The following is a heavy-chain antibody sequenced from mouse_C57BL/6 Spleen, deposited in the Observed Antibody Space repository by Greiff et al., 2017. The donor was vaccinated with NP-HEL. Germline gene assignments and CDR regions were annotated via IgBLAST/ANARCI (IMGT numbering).Heavy chain of an antibody. CDR1: GYTFTDYY. D-gene: IGHD2-5*01. Sequence: QVQLKQSGAELVRPGASVKLSCKASGYTFTDYYINWVKQRPGQGLEWIARIYPGSGNTYYNEKFKGKATLTAEKSSSTAYMQLSSLTSEDSAVYFCAMEYYSNPAWFAYWGQGTLVTVSA. V-gene: IGHV1-76*01. J-gene: IGHJ3*01. CDR2: IYPGSGNT. CDR3: AMEYYSNPAWFAY.